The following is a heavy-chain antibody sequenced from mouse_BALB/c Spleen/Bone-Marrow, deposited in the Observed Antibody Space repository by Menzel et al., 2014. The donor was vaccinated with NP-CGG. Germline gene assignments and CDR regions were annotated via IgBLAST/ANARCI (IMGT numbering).Heavy chain of an antibody. Sequence: DVHLVESGGGLVQPGGSRKLSCAASGFTFSSFGMHWVCQAPEKGLEWVAYISSGSRTIYYADTVKGRFTISRDNPKNTLFLQMTGLRSEDTAMYYCTRGGNWEDFDYWGQGTTLTVSS. CDR3: TRGGNWEDFDY. CDR1: GFTFSSFG. CDR2: ISSGSRTI. V-gene: IGHV5-17*02. D-gene: IGHD4-1*01. J-gene: IGHJ2*01.